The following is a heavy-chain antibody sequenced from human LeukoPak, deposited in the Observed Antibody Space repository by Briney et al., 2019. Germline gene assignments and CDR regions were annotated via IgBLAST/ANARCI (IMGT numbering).Heavy chain of an antibody. CDR1: GGSISSSIYY. CDR3: ARAGGYGGLMRI. Sequence: SETLSLTCTVSGGSISSSIYYWSWIRQPPGKGLEWIGYIYYSGSTNYNPSLKSRVTISVDTSKNQFSLKLTSVTAADTAVYYCARAGGYGGLMRIWGQGTLVTVSS. D-gene: IGHD4-23*01. CDR2: IYYSGST. J-gene: IGHJ4*02. V-gene: IGHV4-61*01.